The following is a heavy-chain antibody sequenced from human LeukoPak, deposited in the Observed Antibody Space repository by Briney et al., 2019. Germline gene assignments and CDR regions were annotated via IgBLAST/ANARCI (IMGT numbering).Heavy chain of an antibody. J-gene: IGHJ4*02. V-gene: IGHV1-46*01. CDR1: GYTTTYY. CDR3: ARRLGHCSGGSCYSGFDY. CDR2: INPSGGST. D-gene: IGHD2-15*01. Sequence: GAPVKVSCKASGYTTTYYMHWVRQAPGQGLEWMGIINPSGGSTSYAHRFQDRVTMTRDTSTSTVYMELSSLTSDDTAVYYCARRLGHCSGGSCYSGFDYWGQGTLVTVSS.